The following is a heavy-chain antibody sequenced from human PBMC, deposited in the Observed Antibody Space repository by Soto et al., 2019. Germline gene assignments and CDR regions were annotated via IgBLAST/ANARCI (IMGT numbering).Heavy chain of an antibody. D-gene: IGHD6-13*01. CDR1: GDSVSSNHAT. CDR2: TYYRSKWYY. Sequence: PSQTLSLTCAISGDSVSSNHATWDWIRQSPSRGLEWLGRTYYRSKWYYDYALSVKSRITINPDTSSNQLSLQLNSVTPDDTAVYYCARDLISIAAAGSGRSLYGMDVWGQGTTVTVSS. CDR3: ARDLISIAAAGSGRSLYGMDV. V-gene: IGHV6-1*01. J-gene: IGHJ6*02.